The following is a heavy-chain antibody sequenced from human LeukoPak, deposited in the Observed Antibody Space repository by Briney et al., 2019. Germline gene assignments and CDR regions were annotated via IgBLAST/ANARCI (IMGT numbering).Heavy chain of an antibody. V-gene: IGHV3-30*02. J-gene: IGHJ6*03. CDR1: GFTFSSYA. CDR2: IQHDASNK. Sequence: GGSLRLSCAASGFTFSSYAMSWVRQAPGKGLEWAAFIQHDASNKYYGDSVKGRFTISRDNSKNTLFLQMDSLRTEDTGVYYRVKELYMDVWGKGTTVTVSS. CDR3: VKELYMDV.